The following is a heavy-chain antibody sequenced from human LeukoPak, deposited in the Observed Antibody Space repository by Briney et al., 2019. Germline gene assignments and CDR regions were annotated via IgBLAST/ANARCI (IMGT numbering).Heavy chain of an antibody. CDR1: GYTFTGYY. Sequence: ASVKVSCKASGYTFTGYYMHWVRQAPGQGLEWMGWINPNSGGTNYAQKSQGRVTMTRDTSISTAYMELSRLRSDDTAVYYCARETYYYDSSGIYYFDYWGQGTLVTVSS. J-gene: IGHJ4*02. CDR2: INPNSGGT. V-gene: IGHV1-2*02. CDR3: ARETYYYDSSGIYYFDY. D-gene: IGHD3-22*01.